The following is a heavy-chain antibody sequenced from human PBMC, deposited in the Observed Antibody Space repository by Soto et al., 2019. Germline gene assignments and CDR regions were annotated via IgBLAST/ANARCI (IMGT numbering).Heavy chain of an antibody. D-gene: IGHD2-15*01. CDR1: EGSFSGYY. CDR2: INHSGRP. V-gene: IGHV4-34*01. Sequence: SETMPLSCAVYEGSFSGYYWRWIRQHPGKGLEWIGEINHSGRPNYNPSLKSRVTISVDTSKNQLSLNLSSVTAADTAVYYLARCTFSAPRRKGT. J-gene: IGHJ5*02. CDR3: ARCTFSAP.